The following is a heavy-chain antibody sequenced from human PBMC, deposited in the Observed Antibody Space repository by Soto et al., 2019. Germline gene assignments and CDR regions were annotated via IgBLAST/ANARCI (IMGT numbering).Heavy chain of an antibody. CDR1: GGSFSGYY. J-gene: IGHJ2*01. D-gene: IGHD3-9*01. CDR3: ARESHDSLTGPPWVWYFDL. CDR2: INDRGSI. Sequence: QVQLQQWGAGPLSPLETLSLTCGVSGGSFSGYYWAWIRQSPGKGLEWIGEINDRGSINYNPSLKSRVSISVDTSKNHYSLNLRSVTAADTAVYYCARESHDSLTGPPWVWYFDLWGRGTLVTVSS. V-gene: IGHV4-34*01.